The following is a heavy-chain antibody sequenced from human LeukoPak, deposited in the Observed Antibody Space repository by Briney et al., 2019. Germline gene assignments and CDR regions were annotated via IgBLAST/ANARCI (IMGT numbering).Heavy chain of an antibody. CDR1: GYTFTSYG. CDR3: ARDGMPHSSGSLNHY. CDR2: ISAYNGNT. V-gene: IGHV1-18*01. D-gene: IGHD3-22*01. J-gene: IGHJ4*02. Sequence: GASVKVSCKASGYTFTSYGISWVRQAPGQGLEWMGWISAYNGNTNYAQKLQGRVTMTTDTSTSTAYMELRSLRSDDTAVYYCARDGMPHSSGSLNHYWGQGTLVTVSS.